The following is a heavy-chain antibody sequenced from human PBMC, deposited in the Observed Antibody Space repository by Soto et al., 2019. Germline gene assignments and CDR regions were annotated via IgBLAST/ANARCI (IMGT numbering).Heavy chain of an antibody. Sequence: GGSLRLSCAASGFTFSSYGMHWVRQAPGKGLEWVAVISYDGSNKYYADSVKGRFTISRDNSKYKLYLQMNSLRAEDKAVYFCAKDVGYGDYVSLNWFDPWGQGTLVTVSS. CDR3: AKDVGYGDYVSLNWFDP. J-gene: IGHJ5*02. CDR1: GFTFSSYG. CDR2: ISYDGSNK. D-gene: IGHD4-17*01. V-gene: IGHV3-30*18.